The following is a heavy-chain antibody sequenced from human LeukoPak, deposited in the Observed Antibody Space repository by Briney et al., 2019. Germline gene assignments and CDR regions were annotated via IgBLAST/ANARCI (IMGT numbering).Heavy chain of an antibody. V-gene: IGHV3-30*02. J-gene: IGHJ1*01. CDR1: GFTISSHG. D-gene: IGHD6-6*01. Sequence: GGSLRLSCAASGFTISSHGMHWVRQAPGKGLEWVAFLHSNGNNKYYADVVKGRFAISRDNSKNTLHLQMNSLRPGDTAVYYCARSFSAREYFEHWGQGTLVTVSS. CDR3: ARSFSAREYFEH. CDR2: LHSNGNNK.